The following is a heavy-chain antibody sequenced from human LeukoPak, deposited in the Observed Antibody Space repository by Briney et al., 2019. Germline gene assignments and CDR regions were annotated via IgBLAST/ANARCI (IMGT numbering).Heavy chain of an antibody. V-gene: IGHV1-2*02. CDR3: ARDPPQDSSAYFDL. J-gene: IGHJ2*01. CDR2: INGNSGGT. CDR1: GYTFTGYF. D-gene: IGHD3-22*01. Sequence: ASVKVSCKASGYTFTGYFIHWVRQAPGQGLEWLGWINGNSGGTNYAQKFQGRVTMTRDTSISTAYMELRRLESDDTAVYYCARDPPQDSSAYFDLWGRGTLVTVSS.